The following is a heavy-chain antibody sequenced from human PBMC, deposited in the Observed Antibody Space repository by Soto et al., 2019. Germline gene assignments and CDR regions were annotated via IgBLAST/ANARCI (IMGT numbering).Heavy chain of an antibody. V-gene: IGHV3-64*01. J-gene: IGHJ6*03. CDR3: ARRTRPDFYYMDV. CDR1: GFTLSGYA. D-gene: IGHD6-6*01. CDR2: ISSNGVGT. Sequence: EVQLAESGGGLAQPGGSLRLSCGASGFTLSGYAMEWVRQAPGKGLEYVSGISSNGVGTYYANSVQGRFTISRDNSKNTVYLQMGSLRPEDMAVYYCARRTRPDFYYMDVWGKGTTVTVCS.